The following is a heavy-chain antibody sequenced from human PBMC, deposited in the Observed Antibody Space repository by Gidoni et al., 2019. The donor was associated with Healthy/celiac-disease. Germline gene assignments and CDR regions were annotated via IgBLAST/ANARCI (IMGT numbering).Heavy chain of an antibody. CDR2: ISWNSGSI. J-gene: IGHJ4*02. V-gene: IGHV3-9*01. D-gene: IGHD3-16*01. CDR1: GFTFDDYA. CDR3: AKAQGGGDFDY. Sequence: EVQLVESGGGLVQPGRSLRLSCAASGFTFDDYAMHWVRQAPGKGLEWFSGISWNSGSIGYADSVKGRFTISRDNAKNSLYLQMNSLRAEDTALYYCAKAQGGGDFDYWGQGTLVTVSS.